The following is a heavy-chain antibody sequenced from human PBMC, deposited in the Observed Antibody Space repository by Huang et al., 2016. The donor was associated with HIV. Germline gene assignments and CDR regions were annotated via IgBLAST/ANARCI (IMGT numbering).Heavy chain of an antibody. Sequence: EVQLVESGGGLVQPGGSLRLSCAAYGFTFSNSNMNWVRQTPGKGLEWVSYISSSSNLIYYADSVKGRFTISRDNAQSTLYFQMNSLRAEDTAVYYCAKTSAMEQQLVGAWSWGQGTLVTVSS. V-gene: IGHV3-48*01. D-gene: IGHD1-1*01. CDR3: AKTSAMEQQLVGAWS. CDR1: GFTFSNSN. J-gene: IGHJ5*02. CDR2: ISSSSNLI.